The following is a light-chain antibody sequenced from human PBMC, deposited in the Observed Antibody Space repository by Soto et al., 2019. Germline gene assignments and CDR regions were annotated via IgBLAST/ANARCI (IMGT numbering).Light chain of an antibody. J-gene: IGKJ4*01. CDR2: DAS. CDR1: QSVSSY. CDR3: QPRSRWPLT. Sequence: DIVLTQSPSAMSLSTGERATLSCRASQSVSSYLAWYQQKPGQAPRLLIYDASNTATGIPARFSGSGSGTDFTLTISSLQPEDFAAYYCQPRSRWPLTFGGGTKVEIK. V-gene: IGKV3-11*01.